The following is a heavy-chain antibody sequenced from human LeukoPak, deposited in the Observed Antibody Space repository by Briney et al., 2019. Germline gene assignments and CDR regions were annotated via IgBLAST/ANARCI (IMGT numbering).Heavy chain of an antibody. V-gene: IGHV4-30-2*01. Sequence: SETLSLTCTVSGGSISSGGYYWSWIRQPPGKGLEWIGYIYHSGSTYYNPSLKSRVTISVDTSKNQFSLKLSSVTAADTAVYYCARLSSSWEYDFDYWGQGTLVTVSS. CDR1: GGSISSGGYY. CDR3: ARLSSSWEYDFDY. D-gene: IGHD6-13*01. CDR2: IYHSGST. J-gene: IGHJ4*02.